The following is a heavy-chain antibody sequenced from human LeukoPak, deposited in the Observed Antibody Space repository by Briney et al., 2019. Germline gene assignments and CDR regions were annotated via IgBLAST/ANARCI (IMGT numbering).Heavy chain of an antibody. J-gene: IGHJ4*02. CDR3: ASEISSSWYYDY. D-gene: IGHD6-13*01. V-gene: IGHV4-30-4*01. Sequence: PSETLSLTCTVSGGSISSGDYYWSWIRQPPGKGLEWIGYIYYSGSTYYNPSLKSRVTISVDTSKNQFPLKLSSVTAADTAVYYCASEISSSWYYDYWGQGTLVTVSS. CDR1: GGSISSGDYY. CDR2: IYYSGST.